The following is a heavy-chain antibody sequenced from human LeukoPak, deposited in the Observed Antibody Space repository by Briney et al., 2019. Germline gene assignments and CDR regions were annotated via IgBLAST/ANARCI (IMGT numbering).Heavy chain of an antibody. V-gene: IGHV3-30-3*01. CDR3: ARVFGSSGYFPFDY. CDR2: ISYDGSNK. Sequence: GGSLRLSCAASGFTFSSYAMHWVRQAPGKGLEWVAVISYDGSNKYYADSVKGRFTISRDNSKNTLYLQMNSLRAEDTAVYYCARVFGSSGYFPFDYWGQGTLVTVSS. D-gene: IGHD3-22*01. J-gene: IGHJ4*02. CDR1: GFTFSSYA.